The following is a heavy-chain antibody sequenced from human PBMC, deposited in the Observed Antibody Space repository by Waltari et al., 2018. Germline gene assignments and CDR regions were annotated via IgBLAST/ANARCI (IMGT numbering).Heavy chain of an antibody. CDR1: GGSFSGYY. Sequence: QVQLQQWGAGLLKPSETLSLTCAVYGGSFSGYYWSWIRQPPGKGLEWIGEINHRGSTNYNPSLKSRVTIAVDTSKNQFSLKLSSVTAADTAVYYCARSPTRRMTYYYYGMDVWGQGTTVTVSS. D-gene: IGHD2-15*01. J-gene: IGHJ6*02. CDR3: ARSPTRRMTYYYYGMDV. CDR2: INHRGST. V-gene: IGHV4-34*01.